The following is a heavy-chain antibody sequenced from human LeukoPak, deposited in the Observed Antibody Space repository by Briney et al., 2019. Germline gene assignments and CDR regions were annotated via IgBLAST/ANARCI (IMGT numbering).Heavy chain of an antibody. D-gene: IGHD1-7*01. J-gene: IGHJ4*02. CDR2: ISGSGDST. Sequence: PGGSLRLSCAASGFTFSTYAVNWVRQAPGKGLEWVSTISGSGDSTYYADSVKGRFTISRDNSKNTLYLQMNSLRAEDTAVYYCAKVSGTTLWGYYFDYWGQGTLVTVSS. CDR3: AKVSGTTLWGYYFDY. V-gene: IGHV3-23*01. CDR1: GFTFSTYA.